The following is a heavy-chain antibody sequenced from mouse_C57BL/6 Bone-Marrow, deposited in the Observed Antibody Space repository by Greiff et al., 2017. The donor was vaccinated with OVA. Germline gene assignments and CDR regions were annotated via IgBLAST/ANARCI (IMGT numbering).Heavy chain of an antibody. V-gene: IGHV3-6*01. CDR2: ISYDGSN. J-gene: IGHJ3*01. CDR3: ARGVAWFAY. Sequence: EVQVVESGPGLVKPSQSLSLTCSVTGYSITSGYYWNWIRQFPGNKLEWMGYISYDGSNNYNPSLKNRISITRDTSKNQFFLKLNSVTTEDTATYYCARGVAWFAYWGQGTLVTVSA. CDR1: GYSITSGYY.